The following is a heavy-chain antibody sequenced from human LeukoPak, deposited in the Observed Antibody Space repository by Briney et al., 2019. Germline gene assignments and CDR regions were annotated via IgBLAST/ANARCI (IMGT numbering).Heavy chain of an antibody. CDR2: ISWNSGSI. J-gene: IGHJ4*02. Sequence: SLRLSCAASGFTFDDYAMHWVRQAPGKGLEWVSGISWNSGSIGYADSVKGRFTISRDNAKNSLYLQMNSLRAEDTALYYCAKDMTYDFWSGYFGSWGQGTLVTVSS. D-gene: IGHD3-3*01. CDR3: AKDMTYDFWSGYFGS. V-gene: IGHV3-9*01. CDR1: GFTFDDYA.